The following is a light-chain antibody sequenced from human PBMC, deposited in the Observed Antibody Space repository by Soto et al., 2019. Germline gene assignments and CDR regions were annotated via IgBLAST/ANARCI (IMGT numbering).Light chain of an antibody. CDR1: SSDVGGYNS. Sequence: QSVLTQPASVSGSPGQSITISCTGTSSDVGGYNSVSWYQQHPGNAPKLMISEVSNRPSGVSNRFSGSKSGNTASLTISGLQAEDEADYYCSSYTSSSTLVFGTGTKVTVL. CDR3: SSYTSSSTLV. V-gene: IGLV2-14*01. J-gene: IGLJ1*01. CDR2: EVS.